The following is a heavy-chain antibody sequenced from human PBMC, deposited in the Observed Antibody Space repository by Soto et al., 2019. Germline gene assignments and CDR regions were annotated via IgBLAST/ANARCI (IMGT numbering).Heavy chain of an antibody. J-gene: IGHJ5*02. CDR2: ISYDGSNK. Sequence: VQLVESGGGVVQPGRSLRLSCAASGFTFSSYAMHWVRQAPGKGLEWVAVISYDGSNKYYADSVKGRFTISRDNSKNTLYLQMNSLRAEDTAVYYCARERVGWELLDNWFDPWGQGTLVTVSS. D-gene: IGHD1-26*01. CDR1: GFTFSSYA. V-gene: IGHV3-30-3*01. CDR3: ARERVGWELLDNWFDP.